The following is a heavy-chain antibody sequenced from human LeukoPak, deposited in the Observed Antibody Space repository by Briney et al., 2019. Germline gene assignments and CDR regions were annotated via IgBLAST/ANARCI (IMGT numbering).Heavy chain of an antibody. CDR2: IYYSRST. J-gene: IGHJ4*02. V-gene: IGHV4-31*03. D-gene: IGHD2-15*01. CDR1: GGFISSGGYY. CDR3: ARTSIVVVVAAPYYFDY. Sequence: SETLSLTCTVSGGFISSGGYYWSWIRQLPGKGLEWIGYIYYSRSTYYNPSLKSRVTISVDTSKNQFSLRLRSVTAADTAVYYCARTSIVVVVAAPYYFDYWGQGTLVTVSS.